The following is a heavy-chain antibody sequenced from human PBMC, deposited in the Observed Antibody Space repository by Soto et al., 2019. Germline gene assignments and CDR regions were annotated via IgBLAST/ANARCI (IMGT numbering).Heavy chain of an antibody. V-gene: IGHV3-33*01. Sequence: PGGSLRLSCAASGFTFSSYCMHWVRQAPGKGLEWVAVIWYDGSNKYYADSVKGRFTISRDNSKNTLYLQMNSLRAEDTAVYYCARDNRIGNAFDIWGQGTMVTVSS. CDR2: IWYDGSNK. CDR3: ARDNRIGNAFDI. CDR1: GFTFSSYC. J-gene: IGHJ3*02.